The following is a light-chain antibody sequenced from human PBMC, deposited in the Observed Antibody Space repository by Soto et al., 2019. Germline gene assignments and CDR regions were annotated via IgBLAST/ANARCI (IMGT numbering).Light chain of an antibody. J-gene: IGKJ1*01. Sequence: EVVLTQSPGTVSLSPGERVTLSCRASQRVISNYLAWYQQRPGQAPRLLIYAASSRATGIPDRFSGSRSGTDFTLSISRLEPEDFAVYYCQQYGSSLTWTFGQGTKVE. V-gene: IGKV3-20*01. CDR2: AAS. CDR1: QRVISNY. CDR3: QQYGSSLTWT.